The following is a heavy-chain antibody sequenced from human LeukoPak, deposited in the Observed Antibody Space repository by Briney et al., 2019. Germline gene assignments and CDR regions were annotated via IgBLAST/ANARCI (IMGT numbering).Heavy chain of an antibody. CDR3: AIIGALPSYSSGWYYFDY. Sequence: ASVKVSCKASGSTFTSYYMHWVRQAPGQGLEWMGIINPSGGSTSYAQKFQGRVTITRDTSTSTVYMDLSSLRSEDTAVYYCAIIGALPSYSSGWYYFDYCGQGSLVTVSS. CDR2: INPSGGST. J-gene: IGHJ4*02. CDR1: GSTFTSYY. V-gene: IGHV1-46*01. D-gene: IGHD6-19*01.